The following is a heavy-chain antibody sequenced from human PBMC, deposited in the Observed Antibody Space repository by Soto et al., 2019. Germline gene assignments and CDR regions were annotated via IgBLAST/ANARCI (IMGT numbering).Heavy chain of an antibody. V-gene: IGHV1-2*02. CDR3: AVGDCTTIFGVLSGLER. CDR2: IIPDSGGK. CDR1: GYTFTCYY. D-gene: IGHD3-3*01. J-gene: IGHJ5*02. Sequence: GASVKVSCQASGYTFTCYYIHWVRQAPGQGLAWMGWIIPDSGGKNYTQKFQGRVTMTSETSTNTAFLELSRLRSDDTAGYFCAVGDCTTIFGVLSGLERWGQGTLVTVSS.